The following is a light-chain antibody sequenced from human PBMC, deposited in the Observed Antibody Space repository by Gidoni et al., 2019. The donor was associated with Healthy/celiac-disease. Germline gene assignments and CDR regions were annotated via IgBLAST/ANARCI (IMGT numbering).Light chain of an antibody. CDR1: SSNIGAGYD. J-gene: IGLJ2*01. CDR3: QSYDSSLSGSHVV. CDR2: GNS. Sequence: QSVLTQPPSVSEAPGQRVTISCTGSSSNIGAGYDVHWYQQLPGTAPKLLIYGNSHRPSGVPDRFSGSKSGTSASLAITGLQAEDEADYYCQSYDSSLSGSHVVFGGGTKLTVL. V-gene: IGLV1-40*01.